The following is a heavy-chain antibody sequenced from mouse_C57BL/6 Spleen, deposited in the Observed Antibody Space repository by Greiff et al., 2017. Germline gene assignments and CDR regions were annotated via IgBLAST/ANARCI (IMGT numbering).Heavy chain of an antibody. V-gene: IGHV1-43*01. J-gene: IGHJ4*01. Sequence: VHVKQSGPELVKPGASVKISCKASGYSFTGYYMHWVKQSSEKSLEWIGEINPSTGGTSYNQKFKGKATLTVDKSSSTAYMQLKSLTSEDSAVYYCARNYGSSYDYAMDYWGQGTSVTVSS. CDR1: GYSFTGYY. CDR3: ARNYGSSYDYAMDY. CDR2: INPSTGGT. D-gene: IGHD1-1*01.